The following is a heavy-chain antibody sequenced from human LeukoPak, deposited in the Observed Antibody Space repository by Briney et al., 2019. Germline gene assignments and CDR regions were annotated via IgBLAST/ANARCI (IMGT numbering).Heavy chain of an antibody. V-gene: IGHV3-7*01. D-gene: IGHD6-13*01. CDR1: GFTFSSSW. CDR2: IKEDGSEK. J-gene: IGHJ4*02. CDR3: ARDPGIAAAGPYFDY. Sequence: GGSLRLSCAASGFTFSSSWMSWVSQAPGKGLEWVANIKEDGSEKYYVDYVKGRFTISRDNAKNSLYLQMNSLRAEDTAVYYCARDPGIAAAGPYFDYWGQGTLVTVSS.